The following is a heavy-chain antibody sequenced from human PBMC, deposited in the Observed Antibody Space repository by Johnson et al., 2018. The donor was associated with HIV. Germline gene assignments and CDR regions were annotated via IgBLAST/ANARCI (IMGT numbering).Heavy chain of an antibody. V-gene: IGHV3-7*01. CDR3: ARDGPSAAV. D-gene: IGHD6-25*01. CDR1: GVTFSTYA. CDR2: IKQHGSEK. J-gene: IGHJ3*01. Sequence: VHLVESGGGGVQPGRSLRLSCVVSGVTFSTYAMHWVRQAPGKGLEWVANIKQHGSEKYYVDSVKGRFTISRDNAKNSLYLQMNSLRPEDTAVYYCARDGPSAAVWGQGTMVTVSS.